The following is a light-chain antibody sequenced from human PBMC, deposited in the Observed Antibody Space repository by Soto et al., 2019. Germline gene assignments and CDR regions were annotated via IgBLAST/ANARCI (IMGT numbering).Light chain of an antibody. CDR3: SSYTSSSTYVV. CDR1: SSDVGGYNY. J-gene: IGLJ2*01. Sequence: QSALTPPASVSGSPGQSITISCTGTSSDVGGYNYVSWYQQHPGKAPKLMIYDVSNRPSGVSNRFSGSKSGNTASLTISGLLAEDEADYYCSSYTSSSTYVVFGGGTKVTVL. CDR2: DVS. V-gene: IGLV2-14*01.